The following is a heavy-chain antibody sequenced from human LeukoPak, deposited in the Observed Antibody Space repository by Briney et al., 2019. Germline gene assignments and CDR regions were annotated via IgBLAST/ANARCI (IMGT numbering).Heavy chain of an antibody. V-gene: IGHV4-34*01. CDR2: INHSGST. D-gene: IGHD2-15*01. CDR3: ARGVGYCSGGSCYTYYYYYYYMDV. CDR1: GGSFSGYY. Sequence: SETLSLTCAVYGGSFSGYYWSWIRQPPGKGLEWIGEINHSGSTNYNPSLKSRVTISVDTSKNQFSLKLSSVTAADTAVYYCARGVGYCSGGSCYTYYYYYYYMDVWGKGTTVTVSS. J-gene: IGHJ6*03.